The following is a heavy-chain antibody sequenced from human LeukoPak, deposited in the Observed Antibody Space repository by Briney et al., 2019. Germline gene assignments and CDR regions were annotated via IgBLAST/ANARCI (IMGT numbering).Heavy chain of an antibody. J-gene: IGHJ6*03. CDR3: AKDRDSYGLYYYYYMDV. D-gene: IGHD5-18*01. CDR2: ISYDGTNK. CDR1: GFTFSSYG. V-gene: IGHV3-30*18. Sequence: GGSLRLSCAASGFTFSSYGMHWVRQAPGKGLEWVAVISYDGTNKYYADSVKGRFTISRDNSKNTLYLQMNSLRAEDTAVYYCAKDRDSYGLYYYYYMDVWGKGTTVTVSS.